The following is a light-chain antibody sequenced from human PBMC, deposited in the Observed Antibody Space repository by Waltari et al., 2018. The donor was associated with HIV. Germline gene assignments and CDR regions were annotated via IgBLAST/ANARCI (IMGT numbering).Light chain of an antibody. V-gene: IGLV1-47*01. CDR1: GSNIGRNY. J-gene: IGLJ3*02. CDR2: RNF. Sequence: QSVLTQPPSASGTPGQKVTISCSGGGSNIGRNYVFWYQQFPGTAPKLLIYRNFQRPSGVPDRFSGSKSGTSASLAISGLRSEDEADYYCATWDDTMSGWVFGGGTKLTVL. CDR3: ATWDDTMSGWV.